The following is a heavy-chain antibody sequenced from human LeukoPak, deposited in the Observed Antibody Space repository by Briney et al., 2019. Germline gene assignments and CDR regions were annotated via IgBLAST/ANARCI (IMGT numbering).Heavy chain of an antibody. V-gene: IGHV3-21*01. Sequence: PGGSLRLSCAASGFTFSSCSMNWVRQAPGKGLEWVSSISSSSSYIYYADSVKGRFTISRDNAKNSLYLQMNSLRVGDMAVYYCARAPREWLLGYHFEYWGQGTLVTVSS. CDR3: ARAPREWLLGYHFEY. CDR1: GFTFSSCS. J-gene: IGHJ4*02. D-gene: IGHD3-3*01. CDR2: ISSSSSYI.